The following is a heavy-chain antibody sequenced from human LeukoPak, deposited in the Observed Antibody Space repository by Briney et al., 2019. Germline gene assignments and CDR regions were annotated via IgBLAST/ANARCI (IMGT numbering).Heavy chain of an antibody. D-gene: IGHD3-10*01. CDR3: AKDIRYGSGSYYRGGFDY. V-gene: IGHV3-30*18. J-gene: IGHJ4*02. CDR2: ISYDGSNK. CDR1: GFTFSSYG. Sequence: GGSLRLSCAASGFTFSSYGMHWVRQAPGKGLEWVAVISYDGSNKYYADSVKGRFTISRDNSKNTLYLQMNSLRAEDTAVYYCAKDIRYGSGSYYRGGFDYWGQGTLVTVSS.